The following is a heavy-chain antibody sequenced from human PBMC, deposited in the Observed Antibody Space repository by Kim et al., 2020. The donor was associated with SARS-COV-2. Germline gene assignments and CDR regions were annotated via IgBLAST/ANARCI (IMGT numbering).Heavy chain of an antibody. J-gene: IGHJ6*02. D-gene: IGHD6-13*01. V-gene: IGHV3-30*18. Sequence: GGSVRLSCAASGFTFSSYGMHWVRQAPGKGLEWVAVISYDGSNKYYADSVKGRFTISRDNSKNTLYLQMNSLRAENTAVYYCAKEFLEQQLVFHGMDVWGQGTTVTVSS. CDR3: AKEFLEQQLVFHGMDV. CDR1: GFTFSSYG. CDR2: ISYDGSNK.